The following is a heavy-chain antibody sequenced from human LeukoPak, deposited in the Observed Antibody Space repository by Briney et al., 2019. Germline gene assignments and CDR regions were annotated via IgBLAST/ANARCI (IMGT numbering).Heavy chain of an antibody. V-gene: IGHV3-21*01. CDR1: GFTFGNYA. CDR2: ISSSSSYI. Sequence: GGSLRLSCAASGFTFGNYAMSWVRQAPGKGLEWVSSISSSSSYIYYADSVKGRFTISRDNAKNSLYLQMNSLRAEDTAVYYCARALPSPLYSGSYADAFDIWGQGTMVTVSS. CDR3: ARALPSPLYSGSYADAFDI. D-gene: IGHD1-26*01. J-gene: IGHJ3*02.